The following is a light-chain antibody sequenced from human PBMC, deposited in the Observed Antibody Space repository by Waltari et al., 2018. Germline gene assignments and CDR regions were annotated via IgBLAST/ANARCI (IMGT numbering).Light chain of an antibody. J-gene: IGLJ3*02. CDR3: QSYDTSLSVV. CDR2: GST. Sequence: QSVLTQPPSVSGAPGQRVTISCTGSGSKIGAGYDVHWYNQVPRTAPKLPIYGSTSRPLGVPDRFFGSTSGTSASLTITGLQVEDEGDYYCQSYDTSLSVVFGGGTKLTVL. CDR1: GSKIGAGYD. V-gene: IGLV1-40*01.